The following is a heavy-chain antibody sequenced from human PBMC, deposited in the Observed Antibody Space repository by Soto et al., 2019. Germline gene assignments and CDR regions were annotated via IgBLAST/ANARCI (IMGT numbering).Heavy chain of an antibody. CDR2: IIPILGIA. CDR3: ARDGISYYYGSPYDY. D-gene: IGHD3-10*01. V-gene: IGHV1-69*08. Sequence: QVQLVQSGAEVKKPGSSVKVSCKASGGTFSSYTISWVRQAPGQGLEWMGRIIPILGIANYAQKFQGRGTITADKSTSTAYRELSSLRPEDTAVYYCARDGISYYYGSPYDYWGQGTLVTVSS. J-gene: IGHJ4*02. CDR1: GGTFSSYT.